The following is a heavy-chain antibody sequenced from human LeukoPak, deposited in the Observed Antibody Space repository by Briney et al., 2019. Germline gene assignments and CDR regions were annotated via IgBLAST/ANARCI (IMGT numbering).Heavy chain of an antibody. J-gene: IGHJ6*02. Sequence: GGSLRLSCAASGFTFSDYYMSWIRQAPGKGLEWVSYISSSSSTIYYADSVKGRFTISRDNAKNSLYLQMNSLRAEDTAVYYCARDSGDYGYYYYGMDVWGQGTTVTVSS. D-gene: IGHD4-17*01. CDR1: GFTFSDYY. V-gene: IGHV3-11*04. CDR3: ARDSGDYGYYYYGMDV. CDR2: ISSSSSTI.